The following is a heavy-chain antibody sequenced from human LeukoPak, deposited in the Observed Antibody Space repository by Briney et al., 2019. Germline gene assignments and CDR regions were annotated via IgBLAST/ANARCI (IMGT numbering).Heavy chain of an antibody. J-gene: IGHJ4*02. CDR1: GFTFSSYS. D-gene: IGHD3-10*01. Sequence: GGSLRLSCAASGFTFSSYSMNWVRQAPGKGLEWVSYISSSSSTIHYADSVKGRFTISRDNAKNSLYLQMNSLRAEDTAVYYCARDSPFRVRGDPVDYWGQGTPVTVSS. CDR3: ARDSPFRVRGDPVDY. V-gene: IGHV3-48*01. CDR2: ISSSSSTI.